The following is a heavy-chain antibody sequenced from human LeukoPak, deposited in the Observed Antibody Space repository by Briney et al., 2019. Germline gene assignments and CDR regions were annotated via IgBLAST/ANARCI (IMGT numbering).Heavy chain of an antibody. CDR3: AKAPYGSGWSGYFDY. CDR1: GFTFSSYA. CDR2: ISGSGGST. J-gene: IGHJ4*02. Sequence: GGSLRLSCAASGFTFSSYAMSWVRQAPGKGLEWVSAISGSGGSTYYADSVKGRFTISRDNSKNTLYLQMNSLRAEDTAVYYCAKAPYGSGWSGYFDYWGQGTLVTVSS. V-gene: IGHV3-23*01. D-gene: IGHD6-19*01.